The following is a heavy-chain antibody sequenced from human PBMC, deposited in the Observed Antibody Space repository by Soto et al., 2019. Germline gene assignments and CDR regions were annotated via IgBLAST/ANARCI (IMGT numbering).Heavy chain of an antibody. CDR3: ARVGGIKWFDP. V-gene: IGHV4-31*03. CDR1: GGSSSSGGYY. CDR2: IYYSGST. D-gene: IGHD1-20*01. J-gene: IGHJ5*02. Sequence: LLTLSLTCTVSGGSSSSGGYYRSWIRQHPGKGLEWIGYIYYSGSTYYNPSLKSRVTISVDTSKNQFSLKLSSVTAADTAVYYCARVGGIKWFDPWGQGTLVTVSS.